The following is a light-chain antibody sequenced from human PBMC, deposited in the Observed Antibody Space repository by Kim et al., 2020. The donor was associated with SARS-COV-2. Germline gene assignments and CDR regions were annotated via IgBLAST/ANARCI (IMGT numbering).Light chain of an antibody. J-gene: IGLJ2*01. Sequence: VGLGQTARITCGGNNMGSKNVHWYQQKPGQAPVLVIYRDSNRPSGIPERFSGSNSGNTATLTISRAQAGDEADYYCQVWDSSTVVFGGGTQLTVL. V-gene: IGLV3-9*01. CDR1: NMGSKN. CDR2: RDS. CDR3: QVWDSSTVV.